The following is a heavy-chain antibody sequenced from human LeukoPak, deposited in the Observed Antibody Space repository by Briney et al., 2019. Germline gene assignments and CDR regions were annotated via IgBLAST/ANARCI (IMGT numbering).Heavy chain of an antibody. Sequence: PGGSLRLSCAASGFPFSSYWMHWVRQAPGKELVWVSRITTDGSSTTYADSVRGRFTISRDNAKNTLYLQMNSLRAEDTAVYYCARTVSAYFFDYWGQGTLVTVSS. CDR2: ITTDGSST. V-gene: IGHV3-74*01. D-gene: IGHD3-9*01. J-gene: IGHJ4*02. CDR3: ARTVSAYFFDY. CDR1: GFPFSSYW.